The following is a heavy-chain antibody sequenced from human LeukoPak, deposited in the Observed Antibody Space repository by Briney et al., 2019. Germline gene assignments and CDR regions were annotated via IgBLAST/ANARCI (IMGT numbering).Heavy chain of an antibody. J-gene: IGHJ5*02. CDR3: AREGRSSGSKKVWFDP. V-gene: IGHV4-39*02. CDR1: GGSISSSSYY. CDR2: IYYSGST. D-gene: IGHD6-19*01. Sequence: SETLSLTCTVSGGSISSSSYYWGWIRQPPGKGLEWIGSIYYSGSTYYNPSLKSRVTISVDTSKNQFSLKLISVTAADTAVYYCAREGRSSGSKKVWFDPWGQGTLVTVSS.